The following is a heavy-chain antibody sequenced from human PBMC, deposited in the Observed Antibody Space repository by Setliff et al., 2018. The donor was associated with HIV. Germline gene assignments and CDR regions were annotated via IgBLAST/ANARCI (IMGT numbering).Heavy chain of an antibody. V-gene: IGHV4-61*09. Sequence: SETLSLTCTVSGGSISSGSYYWSWIRQPAGKGPEWIGHIYTSGSTKSNPSLKSRVTISVDTSKNQFSLKLSAVTAADTAVYYCARGSHYYGSGSSYDYWGQGTLVTVSS. D-gene: IGHD3-10*01. CDR1: GGSISSGSYY. J-gene: IGHJ4*02. CDR3: ARGSHYYGSGSSYDY. CDR2: IYTSGST.